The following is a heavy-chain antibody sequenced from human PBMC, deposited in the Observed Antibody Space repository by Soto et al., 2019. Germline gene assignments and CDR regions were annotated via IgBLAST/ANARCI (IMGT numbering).Heavy chain of an antibody. J-gene: IGHJ5*02. Sequence: GKSLRLSCAASGFTFSSYWMHWVRQAPGKGLVWVSRINNDGSDTTYADSVKGRFTISRDNAKNTVYLQMNSLRAEDTAVYYCVRDKPHNWFDPWGQGTPVTVSS. CDR2: INNDGSDT. V-gene: IGHV3-74*01. CDR1: GFTFSSYW. CDR3: VRDKPHNWFDP.